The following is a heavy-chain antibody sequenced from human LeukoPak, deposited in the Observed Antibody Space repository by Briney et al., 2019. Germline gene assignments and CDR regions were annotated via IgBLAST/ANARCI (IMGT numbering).Heavy chain of an antibody. Sequence: GGSLRLPCAASGFTFSGSAMHWVRQASGKGLEWVGRIRSKANSYATAYAASVKGRFTISRDDSKNTAYLQMNSLKTEDTAVYYCTSSTYYYGSGSPPEDYWGQGTLVTVSS. J-gene: IGHJ4*02. CDR3: TSSTYYYGSGSPPEDY. D-gene: IGHD3-10*01. CDR2: IRSKANSYAT. CDR1: GFTFSGSA. V-gene: IGHV3-73*01.